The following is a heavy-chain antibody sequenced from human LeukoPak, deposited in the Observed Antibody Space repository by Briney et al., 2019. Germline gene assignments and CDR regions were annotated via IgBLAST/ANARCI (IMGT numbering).Heavy chain of an antibody. CDR3: AKDMGYSGYKPGGSGSLDY. CDR1: GFTFSSYA. J-gene: IGHJ4*02. V-gene: IGHV3-23*01. Sequence: GGSLRLSCAASGFTFSSYAMSWVRPAPGKGLEWVSAISGSGGSTYYADSVKGRFTISRDNSKNTLYLQMNSLRAEDTAVYYCAKDMGYSGYKPGGSGSLDYWGQGTLVTVSS. D-gene: IGHD5-12*01. CDR2: ISGSGGST.